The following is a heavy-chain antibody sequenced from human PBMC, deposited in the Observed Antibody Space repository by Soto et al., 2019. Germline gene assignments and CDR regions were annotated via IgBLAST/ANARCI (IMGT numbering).Heavy chain of an antibody. V-gene: IGHV3-15*04. J-gene: IGHJ4*01. D-gene: IGHD6-13*01. CDR3: IAGRITAGAQQFDY. Sequence: EVQLVQSGGGLVKPGGSLGLTCAASGFISGDTPINWVRQARGQGLERVGGLGSKSEGGTTDLAAAVIGRFTISRDASTNSLHLQMDSLKIEDTAVYYCIAGRITAGAQQFDYWGQGTLVTVSS. CDR2: LGSKSEGGTT. CDR1: GFISGDTP.